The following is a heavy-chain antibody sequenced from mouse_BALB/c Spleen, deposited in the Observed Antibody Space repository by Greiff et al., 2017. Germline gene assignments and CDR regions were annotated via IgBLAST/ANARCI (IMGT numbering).Heavy chain of an antibody. CDR2: IYPSDSYT. V-gene: IGHV1-69*02. J-gene: IGHJ4*01. D-gene: IGHD2-1*01. CDR3: ARHGNYPMDY. CDR1: GYTFTSYW. Sequence: VQLQQPGAELVRPGASVKLSCKASGYTFTSYWINWVKQRPGQGLEWIGNIYPSDSYTNYNEKFKSKATLTVDKSSSTAYMQLSSLTSEDSAVYYCARHGNYPMDYWGQGTSVTVSS.